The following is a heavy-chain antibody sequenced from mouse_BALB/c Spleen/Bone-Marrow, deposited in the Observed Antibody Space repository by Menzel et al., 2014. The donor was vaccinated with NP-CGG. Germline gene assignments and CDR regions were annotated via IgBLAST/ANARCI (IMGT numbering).Heavy chain of an antibody. CDR3: ARGYEPPHAMDY. Sequence: EVQLVESGPGLVKPSQSLSLTCSVTGYSITSGYYCNWIRQFPGNKLEWMGYISYDGSNNYNPTLKNRISITRDTSKNQFFLKLNSVTTEDTATYYCARGYEPPHAMDYWGQGTSVTVSS. CDR2: ISYDGSN. V-gene: IGHV3-6*02. CDR1: GYSITSGYY. D-gene: IGHD2-2*01. J-gene: IGHJ4*01.